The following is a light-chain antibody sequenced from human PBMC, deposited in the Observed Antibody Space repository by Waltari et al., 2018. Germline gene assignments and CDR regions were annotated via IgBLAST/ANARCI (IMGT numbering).Light chain of an antibody. V-gene: IGKV3-20*01. Sequence: EIVLTQSPGTLSLSPGERGTLSCRASQSVSRFLAWYQQKPGQAPRLLIYGASTRATGIPDRFSGSGSGTDFSLTISRLEPEDFVVYYCQKYDRLPATFGQGTKVEIK. CDR2: GAS. CDR3: QKYDRLPAT. CDR1: QSVSRF. J-gene: IGKJ1*01.